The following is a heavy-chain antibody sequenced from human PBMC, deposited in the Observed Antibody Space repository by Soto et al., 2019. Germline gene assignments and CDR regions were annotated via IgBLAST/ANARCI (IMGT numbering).Heavy chain of an antibody. D-gene: IGHD3-10*01. CDR3: ARDKTRGGVDWFDP. J-gene: IGHJ5*02. CDR2: IYYSGST. CDR1: GGSISSGGYY. Sequence: SETLSLTCTVSGGSISSGGYYWSWIRQHPGKGLEWIGYIYYSGSTYYNPSLKSRVTISVDTSKNQFSLKLSSVTAADTAVYYCARDKTRGGVDWFDPWGQGTLVTVSS. V-gene: IGHV4-31*03.